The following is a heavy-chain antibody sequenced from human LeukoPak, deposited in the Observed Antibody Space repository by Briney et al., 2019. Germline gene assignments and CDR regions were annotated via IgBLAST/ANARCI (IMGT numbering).Heavy chain of an antibody. CDR2: ISGSGGST. V-gene: IGHV3-23*01. CDR3: AREGRSGGSGSYYHY. J-gene: IGHJ4*02. Sequence: GGSLRLSCEASGFSFGLYSMNWVRQAPGKGLEWVSAISGSGGSTYYADSVKGRFTISRDNSKNTLYLQMNSLRAEDTAVYYCAREGRSGGSGSYYHYWGQGTLVTVSS. CDR1: GFSFGLYS. D-gene: IGHD3-10*01.